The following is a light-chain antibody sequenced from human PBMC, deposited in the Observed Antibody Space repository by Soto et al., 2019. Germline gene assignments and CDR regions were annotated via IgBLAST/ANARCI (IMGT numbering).Light chain of an antibody. Sequence: EIVLTQSPGTLSLSPGERATLSCRARQRLSNYLACYQQKPGQAPRLLIYGASRRATVIPDRFSGSGSGTDFTLTISRLEPEDFAVYYCQQYGGSPQTFGQGTNVEIK. CDR2: GAS. J-gene: IGKJ1*01. CDR1: QRLSNY. CDR3: QQYGGSPQT. V-gene: IGKV3-20*01.